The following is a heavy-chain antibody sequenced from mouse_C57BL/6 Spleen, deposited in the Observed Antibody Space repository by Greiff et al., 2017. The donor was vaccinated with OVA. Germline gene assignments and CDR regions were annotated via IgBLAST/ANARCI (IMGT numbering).Heavy chain of an antibody. D-gene: IGHD1-1*01. Sequence: VQLQQSGPELVKPGASVKISCKASGYTFTDYYMNWVKQSHGKSLEWIGDINPNNGGTSYNQKFKGKATLTVDKSSSTAYMELRSLTSEDSAVYYCARDLLRAQRYFDVWGTGTTVTVSS. CDR2: INPNNGGT. V-gene: IGHV1-26*01. J-gene: IGHJ1*03. CDR1: GYTFTDYY. CDR3: ARDLLRAQRYFDV.